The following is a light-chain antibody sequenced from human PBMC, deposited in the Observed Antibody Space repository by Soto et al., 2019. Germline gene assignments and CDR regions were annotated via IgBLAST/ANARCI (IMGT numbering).Light chain of an antibody. V-gene: IGKV3-20*01. J-gene: IGKJ1*01. CDR1: QSVRSTY. CDR2: GAS. Sequence: EIVLTQSPGTLSLSPGERATLSCRASQSVRSTYLAWYQQRPGQAPRLLIYGASSRATGIPDRFSGSGSGTDFTLTVSRLEPEDSAVYYCQQYDTSSWTFGQGTNVEIK. CDR3: QQYDTSSWT.